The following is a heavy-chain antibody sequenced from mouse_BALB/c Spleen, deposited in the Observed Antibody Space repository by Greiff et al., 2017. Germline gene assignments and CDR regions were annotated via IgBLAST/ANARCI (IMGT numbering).Heavy chain of an antibody. Sequence: VKLMESGPGLVQPSQSLSITCTVSGFSLTSYGVHWVRQSPGKGLEWLGVIWSGGSTDYNAAFISRLSISKDNSKSQVFFKMNSLQANDTAIYYCARNRKVTRGYYYAMDYWGQGTSVTVSS. J-gene: IGHJ4*01. V-gene: IGHV2-2*02. CDR2: IWSGGST. D-gene: IGHD2-2*01. CDR3: ARNRKVTRGYYYAMDY. CDR1: GFSLTSYG.